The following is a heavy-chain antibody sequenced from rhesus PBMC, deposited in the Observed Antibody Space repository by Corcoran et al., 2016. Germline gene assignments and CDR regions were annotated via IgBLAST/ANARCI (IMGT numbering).Heavy chain of an antibody. CDR1: GYSISSGYY. D-gene: IGHD5-42*01. CDR2: IYGSGGSN. Sequence: QVQLQESGPGLVKPSETLSLTCAVSGYSISSGYYWGWIRQPPGKGLEWIGSIYGSGGSNYLNPSLKSRVPLSVDTSKNQFSRKLSAVTAADTAGYYWARVGSSWSEWDTVGTEWYFDLWGPGTPITISS. V-gene: IGHV4S14*01. CDR3: ARVGSSWSEWDTVGTEWYFDL. J-gene: IGHJ2*01.